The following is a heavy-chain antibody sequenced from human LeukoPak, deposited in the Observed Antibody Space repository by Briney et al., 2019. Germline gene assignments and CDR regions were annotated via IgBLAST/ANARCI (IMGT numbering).Heavy chain of an antibody. CDR1: GFTFTVYS. Sequence: GGSLRLSCSGSGFTFTVYSMNCVRQDQGKGLECVSSITSKSHYIYYEDTVTGRFTISRDNAMHSVFLQLNSLRAEDSAVYYCTSGLIAIESDNNLYQYMDVWGKGTTVTVSS. CDR2: ITSKSHYI. D-gene: IGHD2-21*01. V-gene: IGHV3-21*01. J-gene: IGHJ6*03. CDR3: TSGLIAIESDNNLYQYMDV.